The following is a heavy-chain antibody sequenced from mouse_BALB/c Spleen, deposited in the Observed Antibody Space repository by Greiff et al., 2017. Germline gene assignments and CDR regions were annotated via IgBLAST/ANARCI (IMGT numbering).Heavy chain of an antibody. D-gene: IGHD1-1*01. Sequence: VQLQESGAELAKPGASVKMSCKASGYTFTSYWMHWVKQRPGQGLEWIGYINPSTGYTEYNQKFKDKATLTADKSSSTAYMQLSSLTSEDSAVYYCARSRGTTVVNYWGQGTTLTVSS. V-gene: IGHV1-7*01. J-gene: IGHJ2*01. CDR3: ARSRGTTVVNY. CDR1: GYTFTSYW. CDR2: INPSTGYT.